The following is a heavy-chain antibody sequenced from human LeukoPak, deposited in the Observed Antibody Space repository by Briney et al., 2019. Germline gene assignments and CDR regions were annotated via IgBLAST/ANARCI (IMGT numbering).Heavy chain of an antibody. D-gene: IGHD1-26*01. V-gene: IGHV3-21*01. CDR3: ARVGVWVGATADDAFDI. J-gene: IGHJ3*02. CDR1: GFTFSSYS. Sequence: GGSLRLSCAASGFTFSSYSMNWVRQAPGKGLEWGSAISSSRGYIYYADSVKGRFTISRDNAKNSLYLQMNSLRAEDTAVYYCARVGVWVGATADDAFDIWGQGTMVTVYS. CDR2: ISSSRGYI.